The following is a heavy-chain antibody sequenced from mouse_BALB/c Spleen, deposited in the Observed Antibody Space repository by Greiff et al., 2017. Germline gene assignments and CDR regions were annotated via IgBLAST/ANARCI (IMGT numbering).Heavy chain of an antibody. CDR1: GYSFTSYW. V-gene: IGHV1-5*01. J-gene: IGHJ1*01. D-gene: IGHD1-1*01. CDR3: TRSNYYGSSNWYFDV. CDR2: IYPGNSDT. Sequence: EVQGVESGTVLARPGASVKMSCKASGYSFTSYWMHWVKQRPGQGLEWIGAIYPGNSDTSYNQKFKGKAKLTAVTSASTAYMELSSLTNEDSAVYYCTRSNYYGSSNWYFDVWGAGTTVTVSS.